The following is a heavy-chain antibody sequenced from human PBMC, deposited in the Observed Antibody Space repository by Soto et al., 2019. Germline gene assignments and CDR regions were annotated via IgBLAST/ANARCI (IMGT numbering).Heavy chain of an antibody. Sequence: GGSLRLSCAASGFTFSSYSMNWVRQAPGKGLEWVSSISSSSSYIYYADSVKGRFTISRDNAKNALYLQMNSLRAEDTAVYYCARDHPLPHEHYGMDVWGQGTTVTV. V-gene: IGHV3-21*01. CDR1: GFTFSSYS. J-gene: IGHJ6*02. CDR3: ARDHPLPHEHYGMDV. CDR2: ISSSSSYI.